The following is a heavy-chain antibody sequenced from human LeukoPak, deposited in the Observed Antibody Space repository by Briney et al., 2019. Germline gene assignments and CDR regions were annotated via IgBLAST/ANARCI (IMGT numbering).Heavy chain of an antibody. V-gene: IGHV4-39*01. CDR2: LHYSGST. J-gene: IGHJ4*02. CDR3: ARHAAVAYLDIVTEEDY. CDR1: GCSISNSYYY. D-gene: IGHD2-2*03. Sequence: SETLSLTCTVSGCSISNSYYYWCCIPQPPGKGLEWIGSLHYSGSTYYNPSLKGRFTISVDTSKNQFSLKLTSVTAAETAVYYCARHAAVAYLDIVTEEDYWGEGTLGTVSS.